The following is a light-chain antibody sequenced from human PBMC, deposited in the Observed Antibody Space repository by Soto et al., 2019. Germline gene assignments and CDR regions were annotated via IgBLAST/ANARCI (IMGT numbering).Light chain of an antibody. V-gene: IGKV3-15*01. J-gene: IGKJ1*01. CDR3: QQYNNWPWT. CDR2: GAS. CDR1: QSVSSN. Sequence: EIVLTQSPGTLSLSPGERATLSCRASQSVSSNLAWYQQKPGQAPRLLIYGASTRATGVPARFSGSGSGTEFTLTISSLQSEDFAVYYCQQYNNWPWTLGQGTKVDIK.